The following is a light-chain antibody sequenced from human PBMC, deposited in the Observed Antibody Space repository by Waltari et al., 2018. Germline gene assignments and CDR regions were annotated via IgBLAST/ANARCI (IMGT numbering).Light chain of an antibody. CDR3: QQYYSTPYT. CDR2: WAS. V-gene: IGKV4-1*01. Sequence: NAKTQSQDFIEETMNKRDTKKCKSRQNVLYNSNNKDYLAWYQHRPGQPPKLLIYWASTREAGVPDRFSGSGSGTDFTLTISSLQAEDVAVYFCQQYYSTPYTFGQGTKLEIK. J-gene: IGKJ2*01. CDR1: QNVLYNSNNKDY.